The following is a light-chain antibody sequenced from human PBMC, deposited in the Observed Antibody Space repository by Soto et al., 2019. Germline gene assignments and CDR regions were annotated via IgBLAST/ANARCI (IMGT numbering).Light chain of an antibody. V-gene: IGLV1-44*01. CDR2: SNN. J-gene: IGLJ1*01. Sequence: QSALTQPPSASGTPGQRVTISCSGNSSTIGINTVIWYQQLPGTAPKLLIFSNNQRPSGVPDRFSGSKSGTSASLAIIGLQSEDEADYYCAAWDDSLNGYVFGTGTKVTVL. CDR3: AAWDDSLNGYV. CDR1: SSTIGINT.